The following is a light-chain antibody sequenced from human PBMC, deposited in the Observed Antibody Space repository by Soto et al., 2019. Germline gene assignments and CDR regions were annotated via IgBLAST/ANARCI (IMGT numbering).Light chain of an antibody. CDR3: QQSSSSPPIT. J-gene: IGKJ5*01. Sequence: DIQLTQSPSSLSASLGDSVSISCRASQNIDNHLHWYRQKSGKAPEVLIYAASTLRDGVSSRFSGSGYGTEFTLTINNLQPEYFATYYCQQSSSSPPITLAKGHAWTL. CDR1: QNIDNH. V-gene: IGKV1-39*01. CDR2: AAS.